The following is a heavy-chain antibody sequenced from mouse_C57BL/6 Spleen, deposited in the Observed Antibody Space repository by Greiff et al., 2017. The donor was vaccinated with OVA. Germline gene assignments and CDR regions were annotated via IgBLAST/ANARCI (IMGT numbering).Heavy chain of an antibody. CDR2: ISDGGSYT. Sequence: EVMLVESGGGLVKPGGSLKLSCAASGFTFSSYAMSWVRQTPEKRLEWVATISDGGSYTYYPDNVKGRFTISRDNAKNNLYLQMSHLKSEDTAMYYCARAPSMITTRAMDYWGQGTTLTVSS. CDR3: ARAPSMITTRAMDY. V-gene: IGHV5-4*03. CDR1: GFTFSSYA. D-gene: IGHD2-4*01. J-gene: IGHJ2*01.